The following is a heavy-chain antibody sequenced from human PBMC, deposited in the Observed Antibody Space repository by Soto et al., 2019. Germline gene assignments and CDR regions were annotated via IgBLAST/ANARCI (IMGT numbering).Heavy chain of an antibody. CDR3: AKDTYYYSSSGYYVFES. J-gene: IGHJ4*02. CDR2: INAGNGNT. V-gene: IGHV1-3*01. CDR1: GYTFTSYA. Sequence: ASVKVSCKASGYTFTSYAMHWVRQAPGQRLEWMGWINAGNGNTKYSQKFQGRVTITRDTSASTAYMELSSLRAEDTAVYYCAKDTYYYSSSGYYVFESWGQGTLVTVSS. D-gene: IGHD3-22*01.